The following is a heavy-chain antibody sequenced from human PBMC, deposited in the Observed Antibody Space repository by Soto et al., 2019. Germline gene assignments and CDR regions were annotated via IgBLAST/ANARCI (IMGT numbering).Heavy chain of an antibody. J-gene: IGHJ4*02. V-gene: IGHV3-30*18. CDR2: MSYDGSNR. D-gene: IGHD5-18*01. Sequence: QVQLVESGGGVVQPGRSLRLSCAASGFTFSSYGMHWVRQAPGKGLEWVAVMSYDGSNRYYADSVKGRFTISRDNSKNTLYLQMNCLRAEDTAVFYCAQDAGGYSYGGFDSWGQGTLVTVSS. CDR3: AQDAGGYSYGGFDS. CDR1: GFTFSSYG.